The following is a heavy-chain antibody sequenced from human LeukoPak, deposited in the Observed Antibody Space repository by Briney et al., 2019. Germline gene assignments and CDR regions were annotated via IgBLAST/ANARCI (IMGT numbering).Heavy chain of an antibody. D-gene: IGHD5-18*01. V-gene: IGHV4-30-4*08. CDR2: IYYSGST. Sequence: PSETLSLTCAVYGGSFSGYYWSWIRQPPGKGLEWIGYIYYSGSTYYNPSLKSRVTISVDTSKNQFSLKLSSVTAADTAVYYCARGEVDTAMVILTYGMDVWGQGTTVTVSS. CDR1: GGSFSGYY. J-gene: IGHJ6*02. CDR3: ARGEVDTAMVILTYGMDV.